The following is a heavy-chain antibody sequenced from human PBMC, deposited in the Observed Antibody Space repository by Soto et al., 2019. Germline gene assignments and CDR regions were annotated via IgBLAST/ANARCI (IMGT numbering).Heavy chain of an antibody. J-gene: IGHJ3*02. CDR1: GGSFSGYY. V-gene: IGHV4-34*01. D-gene: IGHD3-10*01. CDR2: INHSGST. CDR3: ARDGSGNSFAFDI. Sequence: ETLSLNCAVFGGSFSGYYWSWIRQPPGKGLEWIGEINHSGSTNYKPSLKSRVSISVDTSKNQFSLKLSSVTAADTAVYYCARDGSGNSFAFDIWGQGTMVTVSS.